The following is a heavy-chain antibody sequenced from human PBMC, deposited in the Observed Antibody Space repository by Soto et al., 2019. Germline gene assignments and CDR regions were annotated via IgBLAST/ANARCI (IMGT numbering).Heavy chain of an antibody. CDR3: ARGSDTVTTDWFDP. V-gene: IGHV1-18*01. D-gene: IGHD4-4*01. CDR1: GYTFVSYV. J-gene: IGHJ5*02. CDR2: VSAYNGNT. Sequence: QVQLVQSGAEVKKAGASVKVSCKASGYTFVSYVISWVRQAPGQGLEWMGWVSAYNGNTNYAQNRQGRVTMTTDTSTSTAYMERRSLRSADTAVYYCARGSDTVTTDWFDPWGQGTRVTVSS.